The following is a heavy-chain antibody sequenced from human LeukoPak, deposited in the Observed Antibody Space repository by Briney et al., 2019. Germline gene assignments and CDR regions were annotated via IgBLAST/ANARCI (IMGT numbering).Heavy chain of an antibody. V-gene: IGHV3-23*01. J-gene: IGHJ3*02. CDR1: GFTFSSYA. CDR3: AKVSLPYFDHWGGAFDI. D-gene: IGHD3-9*01. CDR2: ISGSGGST. Sequence: GGSLRLSCAASGFTFSSYAMSWVRQAPGKGLEWVSAISGSGGSTYYADSVKGRFTISRDNSKNTLYLQMNSLRAEDTAVYYCAKVSLPYFDHWGGAFDILVQGTMVTESS.